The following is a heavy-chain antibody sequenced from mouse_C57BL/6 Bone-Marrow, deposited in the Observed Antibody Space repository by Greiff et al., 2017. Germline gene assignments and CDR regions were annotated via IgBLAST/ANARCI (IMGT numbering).Heavy chain of an antibody. CDR1: GFNIKDDY. Sequence: EVKLQESGAELVRPGASVKLSCTASGFNIKDDYMHWVKQRPEQGLEWIGWIDPENGDTEYASKFQGKATITADTSSNTAYLQLSSLTSEDTAVYYCTPYDGGAYWGQGTLVTVSA. CDR3: TPYDGGAY. D-gene: IGHD2-3*01. V-gene: IGHV14-4*01. CDR2: IDPENGDT. J-gene: IGHJ3*01.